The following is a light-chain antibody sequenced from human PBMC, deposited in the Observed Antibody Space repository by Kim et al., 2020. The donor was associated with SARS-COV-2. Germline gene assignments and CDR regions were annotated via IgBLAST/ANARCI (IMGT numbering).Light chain of an antibody. Sequence: SASVGDTLNITRQADQHISKSLIGFRLRPGTAPKPLICDAYELDEGVTSRYSAGGSETDFTFTITTLQPEDVATYYCQQFHLVPYTFGQGTKLEI. V-gene: IGKV1-33*01. CDR1: QHISKS. CDR2: DAY. J-gene: IGKJ2*01. CDR3: QQFHLVPYT.